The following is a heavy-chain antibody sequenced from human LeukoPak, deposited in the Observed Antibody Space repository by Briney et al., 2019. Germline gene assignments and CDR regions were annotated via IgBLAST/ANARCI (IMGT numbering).Heavy chain of an antibody. CDR1: GFTFSSYE. V-gene: IGHV3-48*03. J-gene: IGHJ4*02. D-gene: IGHD3-22*01. Sequence: GGSLRLFCAASGFTFSSYEMNWVRQAPGKGLEWVSYISSSGSTIYYADSVKGRFTISRDNAKNSLYLQMNSLRAEDTAVYYCATVNEHDSSGYGVRAEAHWGQGTLVTVSS. CDR2: ISSSGSTI. CDR3: ATVNEHDSSGYGVRAEAH.